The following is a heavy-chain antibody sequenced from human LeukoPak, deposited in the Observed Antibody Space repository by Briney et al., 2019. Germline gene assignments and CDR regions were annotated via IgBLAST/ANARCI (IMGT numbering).Heavy chain of an antibody. Sequence: GGSLRLSCVGSGSTFSTYGMNWVRKAPRKGLEWVANIKQDGSEKYHVDSVKGRFTISRDNAKNSLYLQMDSLRVEDTAVYYCARGRECSGTGCYLPGIYWGQGILVTVSS. J-gene: IGHJ4*02. D-gene: IGHD2-2*01. CDR2: IKQDGSEK. V-gene: IGHV3-7*01. CDR3: ARGRECSGTGCYLPGIY. CDR1: GSTFSTYG.